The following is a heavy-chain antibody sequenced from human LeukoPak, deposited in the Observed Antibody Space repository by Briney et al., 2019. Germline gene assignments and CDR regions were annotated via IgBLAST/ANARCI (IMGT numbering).Heavy chain of an antibody. CDR2: IYSGGST. Sequence: GGSLRLSCAASGFTVSSIYMSWVRQAPGKGLEWASVIYSGGSTYYADSVKGRFTISRDNSKNTLYLQMNSLRAEDTAVYYCARARYYYDSSGYPKLYFQHWGQGTLVTVSS. D-gene: IGHD3-22*01. V-gene: IGHV3-66*01. J-gene: IGHJ1*01. CDR1: GFTVSSIY. CDR3: ARARYYYDSSGYPKLYFQH.